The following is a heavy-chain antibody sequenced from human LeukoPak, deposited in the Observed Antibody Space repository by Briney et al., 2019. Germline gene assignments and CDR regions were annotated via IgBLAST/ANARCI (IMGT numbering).Heavy chain of an antibody. CDR3: ARDQGIYNHRIIDS. J-gene: IGHJ4*02. D-gene: IGHD5-12*01. Sequence: ASLKVSCKASGYTFSSYGISWVRQAPGQGLEWMGWIGASNGNTNFSQEFQGRVTMTTDTSTSTASMELRSLRSEDTAVYYCARDQGIYNHRIIDSWGQGTLVTVSS. CDR1: GYTFSSYG. CDR2: IGASNGNT. V-gene: IGHV1-18*01.